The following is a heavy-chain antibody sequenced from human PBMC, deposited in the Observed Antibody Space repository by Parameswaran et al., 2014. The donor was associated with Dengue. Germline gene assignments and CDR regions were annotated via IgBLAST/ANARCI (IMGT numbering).Heavy chain of an antibody. Sequence: GLEWVSSISSSSSYIYYADSVKGRFTISRDNAKNSLYLQMNSLRAEDTAVYYCARPAVAGRVVFYYMDVWGKGTTVTVSS. CDR3: ARPAVAGRVVFYYMDV. CDR2: ISSSSSYI. D-gene: IGHD6-19*01. V-gene: IGHV3-21*01. J-gene: IGHJ6*03.